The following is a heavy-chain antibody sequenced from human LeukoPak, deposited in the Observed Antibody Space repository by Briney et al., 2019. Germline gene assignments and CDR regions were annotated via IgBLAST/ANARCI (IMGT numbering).Heavy chain of an antibody. CDR2: INHSGST. CDR1: GGSFNGYY. Sequence: SETLSLTCAVYGGSFNGYYWSWIRQPPGKGLEWIGEINHSGSTNYNPSLKSRVTISVDTSKNQFSLKLSSVTAADTAVYYCARGPRHLYCSSTSCYRGFDYWGQGTLVTVSS. J-gene: IGHJ4*02. CDR3: ARGPRHLYCSSTSCYRGFDY. D-gene: IGHD2-2*01. V-gene: IGHV4-34*01.